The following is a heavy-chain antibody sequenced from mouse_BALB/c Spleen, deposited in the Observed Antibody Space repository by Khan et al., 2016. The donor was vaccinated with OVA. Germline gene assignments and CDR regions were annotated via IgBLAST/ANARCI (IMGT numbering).Heavy chain of an antibody. CDR2: IWGDGST. V-gene: IGHV2-3*01. D-gene: IGHD2-1*01. J-gene: IGHJ4*01. CDR1: GFSLTTYG. CDR3: AKHNHGTLYAMDY. Sequence: QVQLMESGPGLVAPSQSLSITCTVSGFSLTTYGVSWVRQPPGKGLEWLGVIWGDGSTNYHSALISRPTISKDNSKSQVFLHLNSLQTDATGPYYCAKHNHGTLYAMDYWGQGTSVTVSS.